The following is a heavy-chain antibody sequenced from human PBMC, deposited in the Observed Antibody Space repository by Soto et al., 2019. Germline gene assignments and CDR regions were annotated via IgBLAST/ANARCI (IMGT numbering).Heavy chain of an antibody. Sequence: SETLSLTCTVSGGSISSSSYYWGWIRQPPGKGLEWIGSIYYSGSTYYNSSLMSRVTISVDTSKYQFSLKLSSVTAADMAVYYCAADGIMITFGGVIIHNWFDPWGQGTLVT. CDR1: GGSISSSSYY. D-gene: IGHD3-16*02. CDR2: IYYSGST. V-gene: IGHV4-39*01. CDR3: AADGIMITFGGVIIHNWFDP. J-gene: IGHJ5*02.